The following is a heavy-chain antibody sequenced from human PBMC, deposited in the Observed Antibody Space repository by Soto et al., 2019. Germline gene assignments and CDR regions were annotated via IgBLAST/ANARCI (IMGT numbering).Heavy chain of an antibody. V-gene: IGHV1-18*01. CDR1: GYAFSFG. Sequence: ASVKVSCKASGYAFSFGFSWVRQAPGQGLEWMGWISASDGSTNSAQKFRGRISLTTDTSTNTAYLDLLSLTSDDTAVYFCATYYFGSGSYYRFDNWGQGTLVTVSS. CDR2: ISASDGST. CDR3: ATYYFGSGSYYRFDN. D-gene: IGHD3-10*01. J-gene: IGHJ4*02.